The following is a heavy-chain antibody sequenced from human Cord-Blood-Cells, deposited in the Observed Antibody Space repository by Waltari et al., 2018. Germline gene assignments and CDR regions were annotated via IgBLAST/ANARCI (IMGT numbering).Heavy chain of an antibody. D-gene: IGHD3-9*01. CDR1: GGTFSSYA. Sequence: QVQLVQSGAEVKKPGSSVKVSCKASGGTFSSYALSWVRQAPGQGLEWMGRISPILGIANDAQKFQGRVTITADKSTSTAYMELSSLRSEDTAVYYCARPLDTFAFDIWGQGTMVTVSS. CDR3: ARPLDTFAFDI. J-gene: IGHJ3*02. V-gene: IGHV1-69*09. CDR2: ISPILGIA.